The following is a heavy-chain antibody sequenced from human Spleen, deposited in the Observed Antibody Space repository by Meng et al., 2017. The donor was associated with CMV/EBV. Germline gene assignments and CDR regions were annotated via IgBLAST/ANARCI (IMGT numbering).Heavy chain of an antibody. D-gene: IGHD3-10*01. J-gene: IGHJ4*02. CDR3: ARVGSGRGYLDY. CDR2: ISPYNGNT. Sequence: ASVKVSCKASGYTFTGYYMHGVRQAPGQGLEWMGWISPYNGNTNYAQRFQGRVTMTTDTSTSTAYMELRSLRSDDTAVYYCARVGSGRGYLDYWGQGTLVTVSS. CDR1: GYTFTGYY. V-gene: IGHV1-18*04.